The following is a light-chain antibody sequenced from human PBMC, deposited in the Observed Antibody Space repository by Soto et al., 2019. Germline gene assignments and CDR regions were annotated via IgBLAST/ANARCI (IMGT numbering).Light chain of an antibody. CDR1: QSVSSSY. Sequence: EIVLTQSPDTLSLSPGERATLSCRASQSVSSSYLAWYQQKPGQAPRLLIYGASSRATGIPDRFSGSGSGTDFTLTISRLEPEHFAVYYCQQYDSSALTFGKGTKVELK. CDR3: QQYDSSALT. V-gene: IGKV3-20*01. CDR2: GAS. J-gene: IGKJ1*01.